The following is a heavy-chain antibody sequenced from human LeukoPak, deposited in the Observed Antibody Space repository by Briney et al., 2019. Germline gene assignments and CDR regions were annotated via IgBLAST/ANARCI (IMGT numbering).Heavy chain of an antibody. CDR1: GFTFDDYA. CDR3: ARDDPYSGYDYDY. CDR2: ISRNSGGI. V-gene: IGHV3-9*01. D-gene: IGHD5-12*01. Sequence: GGSLKLSCAASGFTFDDYAMHWVLQPPGKGLEWVSGISRNSGGIGYADSVKGRFTISRDNAKNSLYLQMNSLRAEDTAFYYCARDDPYSGYDYDYWGRGVLVTVSS. J-gene: IGHJ4*02.